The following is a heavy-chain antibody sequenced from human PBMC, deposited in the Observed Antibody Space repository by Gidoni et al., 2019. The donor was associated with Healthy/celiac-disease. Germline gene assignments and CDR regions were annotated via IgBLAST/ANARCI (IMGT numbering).Heavy chain of an antibody. J-gene: IGHJ6*02. CDR2: IWYDGSNK. V-gene: IGHV3-33*01. CDR1: GFTFSSFG. CDR3: AREVIVVAARYYYYGMDV. Sequence: QVQLVESGGGVVQPGRSLRLSCEASGFTFSSFGLHWVRQAPGKGLEWVAVIWYDGSNKYYADSVKGRFTISRDNSKNTRYLQMNSLRAEDTAVYYCAREVIVVAARYYYYGMDVWGQGTTVTVSS. D-gene: IGHD6-6*01.